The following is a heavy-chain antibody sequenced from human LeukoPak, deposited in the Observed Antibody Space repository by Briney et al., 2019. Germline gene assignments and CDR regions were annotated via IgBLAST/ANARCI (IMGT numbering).Heavy chain of an antibody. J-gene: IGHJ4*02. V-gene: IGHV1-2*02. CDR1: GFTFTGYY. CDR3: AKDAVTVATPYFDF. Sequence: AASVKVSCKTSGFTFTGYYVHWVRQAPGQGLEWMGWINLNSGGTTYAQNFQGRVTMTRDTSISTAYMELSRLRSDDTAVYFCAKDAVTVATPYFDFWGQGTLVTVSS. CDR2: INLNSGGT. D-gene: IGHD4-11*01.